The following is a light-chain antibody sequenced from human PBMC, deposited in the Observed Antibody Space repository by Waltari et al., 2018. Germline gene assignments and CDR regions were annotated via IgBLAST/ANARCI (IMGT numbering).Light chain of an antibody. V-gene: IGKV3D-20*01. CDR3: QQYGGSSLT. CDR1: QSISSRS. Sequence: EIVLTQSPATLSLSPGERATLSCGASQSISSRSLAWYQQKPGLAPRLLIYDASSTATGIPDRFSGSGSGTDFTLTISRLEPEDFAVYHCQQYGGSSLTFGGGTRVEIK. J-gene: IGKJ4*01. CDR2: DAS.